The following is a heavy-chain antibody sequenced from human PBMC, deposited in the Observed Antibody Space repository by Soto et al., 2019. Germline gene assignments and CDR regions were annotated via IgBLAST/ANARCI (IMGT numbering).Heavy chain of an antibody. D-gene: IGHD5-18*01. CDR2: INPNSGGT. J-gene: IGHJ4*02. V-gene: IGHV1-2*04. CDR3: ARVDTAMVIWGIFDY. CDR1: GYTFTGYY. Sequence: GASVKVSCKASGYTFTGYYMHWVRQVPGQGLEWMGWINPNSGGTNYAQKLQGWVTMTRDTSISTAYMELSRLRSDDTAVYYCARVDTAMVIWGIFDYWGQGTLVTVSS.